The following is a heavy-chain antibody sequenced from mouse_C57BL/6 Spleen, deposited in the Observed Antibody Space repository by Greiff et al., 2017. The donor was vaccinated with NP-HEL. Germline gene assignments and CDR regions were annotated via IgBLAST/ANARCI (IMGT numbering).Heavy chain of an antibody. V-gene: IGHV14-3*01. CDR1: GFTIKNTY. CDR3: AADGYFDY. J-gene: IGHJ2*01. Sequence: VHVQQSVAELVRPGASVKLSCTASGFTIKNTYMHWVKQRPEQGLEWIGRIDPANGNTKYAPKFQGKATITADTSSNTAYLQLSSLTSEDTAIYYCAADGYFDYWGQGTTLTVSS. CDR2: IDPANGNT. D-gene: IGHD2-3*01.